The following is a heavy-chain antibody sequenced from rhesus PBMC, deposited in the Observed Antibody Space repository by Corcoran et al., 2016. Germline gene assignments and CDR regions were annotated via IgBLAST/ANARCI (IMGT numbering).Heavy chain of an antibody. CDR1: GYSISSVYS. D-gene: IGHD5-42*01. CDR3: ARVGSSWSEWDTVGTEWYFDL. V-gene: IGHV4S14*01. CDR2: IYVSGGSN. J-gene: IGHJ2*01. Sequence: QVPLQESGPGLVKPSETLSLTCAVSGYSISSVYSWGWLLQPPGKWLVCLGSIYVSGGSNSLHPSIKSGVTLSVYASKNHFSLKLSSVTAADTAVYYWARVGSSWSEWDTVGTEWYFDLWGPGTPITISS.